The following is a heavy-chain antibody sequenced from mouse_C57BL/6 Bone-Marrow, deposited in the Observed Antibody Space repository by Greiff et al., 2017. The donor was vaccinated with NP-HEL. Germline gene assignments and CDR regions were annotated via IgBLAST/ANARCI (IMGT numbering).Heavy chain of an antibody. D-gene: IGHD6-1*01. J-gene: IGHJ3*01. CDR2: INPNNGGT. CDR3: ARKGKTRSPGFAY. V-gene: IGHV1-18*01. Sequence: EVQLQESGPELVKPGASVKIPCKASGYTFTDYNMDWVKQSHGKSLEWIGDINPNNGGTIYNQKFKGKATLTVDKSSSTAYMELRSLTSEDTADYYCARKGKTRSPGFAYWGQGTLVTVSA. CDR1: GYTFTDYN.